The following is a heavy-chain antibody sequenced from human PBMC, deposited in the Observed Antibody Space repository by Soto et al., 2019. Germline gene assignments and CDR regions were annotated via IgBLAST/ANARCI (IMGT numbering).Heavy chain of an antibody. Sequence: GGSLRLSCAASGFTFSSYAMGWVRQAPGKGLEWVSGISGGGGTAYYADSVKGRFTISRDNSKNTLYLQMNSLRAEDTAAYYCAKDLASAGKISRYFDYWGQGTLVTVSS. J-gene: IGHJ4*02. CDR3: AKDLASAGKISRYFDY. V-gene: IGHV3-23*01. D-gene: IGHD6-13*01. CDR1: GFTFSSYA. CDR2: ISGGGGTA.